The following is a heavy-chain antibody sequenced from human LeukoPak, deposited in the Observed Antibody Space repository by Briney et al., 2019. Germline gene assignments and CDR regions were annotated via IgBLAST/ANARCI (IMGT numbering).Heavy chain of an antibody. V-gene: IGHV4-34*01. CDR2: INHSGST. CDR3: ARSYYDFWSGYYFSGTTSDAFDI. CDR1: GGSFSGYY. Sequence: SETLSLTCAVYGGSFSGYYWSWIRQPPGKGLEWIGEINHSGSTNYNPSLKSRVTISVDTSKNQFSLKLSSVTAADTAVYYCARSYYDFWSGYYFSGTTSDAFDIWGQGSMVTVSS. D-gene: IGHD3-3*01. J-gene: IGHJ3*02.